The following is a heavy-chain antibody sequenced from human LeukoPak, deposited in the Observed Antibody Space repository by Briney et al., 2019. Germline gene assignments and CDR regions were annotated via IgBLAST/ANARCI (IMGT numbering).Heavy chain of an antibody. CDR1: GFTFSSYA. J-gene: IGHJ6*03. V-gene: IGHV3-23*01. CDR2: TSGSGGST. D-gene: IGHD6-13*01. Sequence: GALRLSCAASGFTFSSYAMSWVRQAPGKGLEWVSATSGSGGSTYYADSVKGRFTISRDNSKNTLYLQMNSLRAEDTAVYYCAITGAAGTGYYYYMDVWGKGTTVTVSS. CDR3: AITGAAGTGYYYYMDV.